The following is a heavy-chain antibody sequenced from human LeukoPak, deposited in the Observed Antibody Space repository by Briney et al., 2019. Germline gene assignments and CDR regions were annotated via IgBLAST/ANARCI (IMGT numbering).Heavy chain of an antibody. D-gene: IGHD3-3*01. CDR2: INHSGST. Sequence: SETLSLTCAVYGGSFSGYYWSWIRQPPGKGLEWIGEINHSGSTNYNPSLKSRVTISVDTSKNQFSLKLSSVTAADTAVYYCARGRITIFGVAIKNWFDPWGQGTLVTVST. V-gene: IGHV4-34*01. CDR1: GGSFSGYY. CDR3: ARGRITIFGVAIKNWFDP. J-gene: IGHJ5*02.